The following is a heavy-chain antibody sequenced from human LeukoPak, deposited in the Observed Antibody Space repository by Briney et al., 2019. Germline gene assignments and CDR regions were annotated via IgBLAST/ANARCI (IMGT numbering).Heavy chain of an antibody. CDR2: ISGSGGST. CDR3: AKGVVVTLRYYYGMDV. D-gene: IGHD2-21*02. Sequence: GGSLRLSCAASGFTFSSYAMSWVRQAPGTGLEWVSAISGSGGSTYYADSVKGRFTISRDNSKNTLYLQMNSLRAEDTAVYYCAKGVVVTLRYYYGMDVWGQGTTVTVSS. V-gene: IGHV3-23*01. CDR1: GFTFSSYA. J-gene: IGHJ6*02.